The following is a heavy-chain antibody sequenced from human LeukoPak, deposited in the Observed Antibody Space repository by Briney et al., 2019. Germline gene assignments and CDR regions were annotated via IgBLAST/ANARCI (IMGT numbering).Heavy chain of an antibody. CDR2: ISAYNGNT. V-gene: IGHV1-18*01. J-gene: IGHJ6*03. CDR1: GYTFTSYG. Sequence: ASVKVSCKASGYTFTSYGISWVRQAPGQGLEWMGWISAYNGNTNYAQKLQGRVTMTTDTSTSTAYMELRSLRSDDTAVYYCARDQGSGWSGVHYYYMDVWGKGTTVTVSS. D-gene: IGHD6-19*01. CDR3: ARDQGSGWSGVHYYYMDV.